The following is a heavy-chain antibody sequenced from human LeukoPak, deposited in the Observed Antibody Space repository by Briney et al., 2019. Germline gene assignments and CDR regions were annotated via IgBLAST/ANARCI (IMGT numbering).Heavy chain of an antibody. D-gene: IGHD6-13*01. V-gene: IGHV3-66*01. Sequence: GGSLRLSCAASGFTVSSNYMSWVRQAPGKGLEWVSVIYSGGSTYYADSVKGRFTISRDNSKNTLYLQMNSLRAEDTAVYYCARAYSSQSGILVWGQGTTVTVSS. CDR1: GFTVSSNY. J-gene: IGHJ6*02. CDR3: ARAYSSQSGILV. CDR2: IYSGGST.